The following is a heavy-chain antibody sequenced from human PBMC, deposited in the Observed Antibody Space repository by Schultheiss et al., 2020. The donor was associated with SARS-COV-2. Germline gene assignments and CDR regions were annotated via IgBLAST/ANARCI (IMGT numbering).Heavy chain of an antibody. CDR3: AKDRVVVITGAYFDY. D-gene: IGHD3-22*01. CDR1: GFTFSSYW. Sequence: GGSLRLSCAASGFTFSSYWMSWVRQAPGKGLEWVANIKQDGSEKYYVDSVKGRFTISRDNAKNSLYLQMNSLRAEDTAVYYCAKDRVVVITGAYFDYWGQGTLVTVSS. CDR2: IKQDGSEK. J-gene: IGHJ4*02. V-gene: IGHV3-7*03.